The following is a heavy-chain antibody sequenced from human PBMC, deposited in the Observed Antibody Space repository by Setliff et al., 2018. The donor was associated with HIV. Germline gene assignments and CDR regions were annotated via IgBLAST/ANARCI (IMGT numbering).Heavy chain of an antibody. V-gene: IGHV1-46*01. J-gene: IGHJ5*02. Sequence: GASVKVSCKASGYTFTSHSMHWVRQAPGQGLEWMGVINPSGGSAGYAQKFLGRVTLTRDTSTSTVYMDLRSLKSDDTAVYYCARGADHFDTSGYYSFFDPWGQGTLVTVSS. D-gene: IGHD3-22*01. CDR1: GYTFTSHS. CDR3: ARGADHFDTSGYYSFFDP. CDR2: INPSGGSA.